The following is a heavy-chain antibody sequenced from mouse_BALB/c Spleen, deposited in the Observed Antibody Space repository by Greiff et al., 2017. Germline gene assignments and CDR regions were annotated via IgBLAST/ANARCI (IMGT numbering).Heavy chain of an antibody. J-gene: IGHJ4*01. Sequence: EVMLVESGGGLVKPGGSLKLSCAASGFTFSSYTMSWVRQTPEKRLVWVATISSGGSYTYYPDSVKGRFTISRDNAKNTLYLQMSSLKSEDTAMYYCTRDSPTGTVYAMDYWGQGTSVTVSS. D-gene: IGHD4-1*02. V-gene: IGHV5-6-4*01. CDR3: TRDSPTGTVYAMDY. CDR2: ISSGGSYT. CDR1: GFTFSSYT.